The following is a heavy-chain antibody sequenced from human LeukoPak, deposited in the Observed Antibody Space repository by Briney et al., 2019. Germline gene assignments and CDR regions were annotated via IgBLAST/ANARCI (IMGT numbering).Heavy chain of an antibody. CDR3: ARGNYYGSGTYYTNWFDP. D-gene: IGHD3-10*01. Sequence: SETLSLTCTVSGGSISSNSFFWAWIRQPPGRGLEWIGSIYYSGSTYNPSLKSRVTISVDTSKNQFSLKLSSVTAADTAVYYCARGNYYGSGTYYTNWFDPWGQGTLVTVSS. J-gene: IGHJ5*02. CDR2: IYYSGST. V-gene: IGHV4-39*07. CDR1: GGSISSNSFF.